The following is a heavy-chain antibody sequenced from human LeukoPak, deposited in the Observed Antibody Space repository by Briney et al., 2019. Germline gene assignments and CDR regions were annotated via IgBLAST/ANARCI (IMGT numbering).Heavy chain of an antibody. CDR3: AGQVGARIRYYYTSGLDV. J-gene: IGHJ6*02. CDR2: MYYSGTT. V-gene: IGHV4-59*02. D-gene: IGHD1-26*01. Sequence: PSETLSLTCTVSGASVSSFYWTWIRQPPGKGLEWIGSMYYSGTTNYDPSFKSRVTISLDTSKNEFSLRLKSLTAADTAVYYCAGQVGARIRYYYTSGLDVWGQGTTVAVSS. CDR1: GASVSSFY.